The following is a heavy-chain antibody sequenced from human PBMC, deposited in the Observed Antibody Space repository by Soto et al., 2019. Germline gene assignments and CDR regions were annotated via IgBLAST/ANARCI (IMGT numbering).Heavy chain of an antibody. CDR1: GFTFDDYA. D-gene: IGHD2-2*01. J-gene: IGHJ4*02. CDR2: ISWNSGSI. CDR3: AKSFHDLLPVDPNFDY. V-gene: IGHV3-9*01. Sequence: EVQLVESGGGLVQPGRSLRLSCAASGFTFDDYAMHWVRQAPGKGLEWVSGISWNSGSIGYADSVKGRFTISRDNAKNSLYLQMNSLRAKDTALYYCAKSFHDLLPVDPNFDYWGQGTLVTVSS.